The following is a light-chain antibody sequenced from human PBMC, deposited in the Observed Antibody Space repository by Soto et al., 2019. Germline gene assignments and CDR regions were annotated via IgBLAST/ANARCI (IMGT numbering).Light chain of an antibody. CDR2: GNN. CDR3: QSYDSSLSGYV. V-gene: IGLV1-40*01. Sequence: QSLLTQPTSVSSAPGQRVTISGTGSSANIGAAYNVDWYQQLPGTAPKLLIYGNNNRPSGVPARFSGSKSGTSASLAIAGLQAEDEGDYYCQSYDSSLSGYVFGTGTKVTVL. J-gene: IGLJ1*01. CDR1: SANIGAAYN.